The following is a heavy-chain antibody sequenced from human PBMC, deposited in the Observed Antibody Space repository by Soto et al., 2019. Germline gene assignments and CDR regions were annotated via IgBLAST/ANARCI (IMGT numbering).Heavy chain of an antibody. CDR3: AKDNDSGRRSYSCFDP. V-gene: IGHV3-23*01. CDR2: ISGSGGST. CDR1: GFTFSSYA. D-gene: IGHD4-17*01. J-gene: IGHJ5*02. Sequence: GGSLRLSCAASGFTFSSYAMSWVRQAPGKGLEWVSAISGSGGSTYYADSVKGRFTISRDNSKNTPYLQMTSLRAEDPAVYYCAKDNDSGRRSYSCFDPWGQGTLVTVSS.